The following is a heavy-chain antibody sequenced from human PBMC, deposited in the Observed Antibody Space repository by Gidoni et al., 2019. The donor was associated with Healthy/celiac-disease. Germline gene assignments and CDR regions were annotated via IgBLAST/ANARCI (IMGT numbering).Heavy chain of an antibody. J-gene: IGHJ4*02. D-gene: IGHD1-20*01. V-gene: IGHV3-11*01. CDR2: ISSSGSTI. CDR3: ATTSNNWNYADY. CDR1: GFTFRVYY. Sequence: QVQLVESGGGLVKPGGSLRLSCAAFGFTFRVYYMSWYRQAPGKGMALVSYISSSGSTIYYADTVKGRFYISRDNATNSMYLQMNSLRAEDTAVDYCATTSNNWNYADYWGQGTLVTVSS.